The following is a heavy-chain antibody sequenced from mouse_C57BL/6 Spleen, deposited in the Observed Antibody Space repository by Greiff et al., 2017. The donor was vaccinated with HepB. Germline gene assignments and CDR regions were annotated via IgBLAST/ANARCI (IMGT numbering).Heavy chain of an antibody. CDR1: GYTFTDYY. CDR2: INPYNGGT. D-gene: IGHD1-1*01. J-gene: IGHJ4*01. V-gene: IGHV1-19*01. CDR3: ARRAITTVNAMDY. Sequence: EVQLQQSGPVLVKPGASVKMSCKASGYTFTDYYMNWVKQSHGKSLEWIGVINPYNGGTSYNQKFKGKATLTVDKSSSTAYMELNSLTSEDSAVYYCARRAITTVNAMDYWGQGTSVTVSS.